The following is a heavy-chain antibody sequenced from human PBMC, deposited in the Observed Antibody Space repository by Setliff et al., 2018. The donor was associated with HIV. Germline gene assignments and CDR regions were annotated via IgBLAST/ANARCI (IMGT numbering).Heavy chain of an antibody. CDR1: GGSLSGYH. D-gene: IGHD6-19*01. Sequence: SETLSLTCAVYGGSLSGYHWSWIRQSPEKGLEWIGEINHSGSTNYSPSLKSRVTMSVDTSKNQFSLKVTSMTAADTAVYYCAGESALSGQSDWGQGILVTVSS. J-gene: IGHJ4*02. CDR3: AGESALSGQSD. CDR2: INHSGST. V-gene: IGHV4-34*01.